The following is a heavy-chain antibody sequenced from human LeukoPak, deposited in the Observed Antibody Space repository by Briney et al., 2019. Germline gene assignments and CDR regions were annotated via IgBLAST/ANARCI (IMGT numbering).Heavy chain of an antibody. CDR2: ISYDGSDK. D-gene: IGHD3-9*01. Sequence: GGSLRLSCAASRFTFSSYAMHWVSQAPGKGLEWVSVISYDGSDKYYADSVKGRFTVSRDNSKNTLYLQMNSLRAEDTAVYYCAREYYDILTGYQMGAFDIWGQGAMVTVSS. V-gene: IGHV3-30*04. J-gene: IGHJ3*02. CDR3: AREYYDILTGYQMGAFDI. CDR1: RFTFSSYA.